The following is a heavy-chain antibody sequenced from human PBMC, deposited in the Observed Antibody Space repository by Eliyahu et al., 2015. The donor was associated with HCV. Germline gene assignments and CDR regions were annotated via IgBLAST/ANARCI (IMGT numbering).Heavy chain of an antibody. Sequence: QVQLVESGGGVVQPGMSLKLSCTASGFXFSDYAMHWVRQAPGKGLEWVAVTSSDGSGKYYADSVKGRFSISRDNSKSTLYLQLSSLRPEDTAVFYCARDPRVGTARNYFDFWGQGTLVTVSS. CDR3: ARDPRVGTARNYFDF. CDR1: GFXFSDYA. V-gene: IGHV3-30*15. D-gene: IGHD2-15*01. CDR2: TSSDGSGK. J-gene: IGHJ4*02.